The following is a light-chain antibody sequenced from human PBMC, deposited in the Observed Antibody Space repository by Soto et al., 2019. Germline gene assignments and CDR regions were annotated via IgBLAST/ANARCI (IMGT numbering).Light chain of an antibody. CDR2: GAI. CDR3: KQYNNWPWT. V-gene: IGKV3D-15*01. J-gene: IGKJ1*01. Sequence: EIVMTQSPATLSVSPGERVTLSCRASQSVFSSLAWYQQRPGQAHRLLIYGAITRATDIQDRFSGSGSGTEFTLTISSLQSEDFAVYYCKQYNNWPWTFGQGTKVDI. CDR1: QSVFSS.